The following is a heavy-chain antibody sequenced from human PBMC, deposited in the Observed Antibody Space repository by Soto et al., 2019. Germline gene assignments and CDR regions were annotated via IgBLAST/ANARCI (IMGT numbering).Heavy chain of an antibody. CDR2: ISSSSSTI. CDR3: AMVMVRETWDAFDI. J-gene: IGHJ3*02. D-gene: IGHD3-10*01. Sequence: EVQLVESGGGLVQPGGSLRLSCAASGFTFSSYSMNWVRQAPGKGLEWVSYISSSSSTIYYADSVKGRFTISRDNAKNSLYLQMNSLRAEDTAVYYCAMVMVRETWDAFDIWGQGTMVTVSS. V-gene: IGHV3-48*01. CDR1: GFTFSSYS.